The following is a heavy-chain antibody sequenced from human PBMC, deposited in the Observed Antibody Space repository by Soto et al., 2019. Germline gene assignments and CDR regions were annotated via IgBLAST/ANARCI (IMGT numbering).Heavy chain of an antibody. CDR2: IKQDGSEK. Sequence: EVQLVESGGGLVQHGGSLRLSCAASGFTIRSYWMSWVRQAPGMGLEWVAIIKQDGSEKYYVDSVKGRFTISRDSAKNSLFLQMSSLRVEDTAVYLCARVMGTDGWSTHAFDLWGQGTMVTVSS. CDR3: ARVMGTDGWSTHAFDL. D-gene: IGHD6-19*01. V-gene: IGHV3-7*04. CDR1: GFTIRSYW. J-gene: IGHJ3*01.